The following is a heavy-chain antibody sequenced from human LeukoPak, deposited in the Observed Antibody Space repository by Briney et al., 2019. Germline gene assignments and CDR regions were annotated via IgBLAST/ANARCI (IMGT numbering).Heavy chain of an antibody. CDR1: SFTFISYA. CDR3: ARGQVRGESLDY. D-gene: IGHD3-10*01. CDR2: ISSSSSYI. Sequence: TPGGSLRLSCAASSFTFISYAMSSARQAPGKGLEWVSSISSSSSYIYYADSVKGRFTISRNNAKNSLYLQMNSLRAQSMEVYYYARGQVRGESLDYWGQGTLVTVSS. V-gene: IGHV3-21*01. J-gene: IGHJ4*02.